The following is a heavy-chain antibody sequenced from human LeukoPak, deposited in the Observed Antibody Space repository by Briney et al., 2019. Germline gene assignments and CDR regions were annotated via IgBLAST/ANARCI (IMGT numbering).Heavy chain of an antibody. CDR1: GGSFSGYY. CDR2: IYYSGST. J-gene: IGHJ4*02. CDR3: ARAGDQYYFDY. V-gene: IGHV4-31*11. Sequence: SETLSLTCAVYGGSFSGYYWSWIRQHPGKGLEWIGYIYYSGSTYYNPSLKSRVTISVDTSKNQFSLKLSSATAADTAVYYCARAGDQYYFDYWGQGTLVTVSS. D-gene: IGHD2-21*02.